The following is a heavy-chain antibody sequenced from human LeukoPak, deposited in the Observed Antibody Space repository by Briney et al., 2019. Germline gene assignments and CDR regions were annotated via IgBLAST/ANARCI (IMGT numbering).Heavy chain of an antibody. CDR1: GGSISSGGYY. CDR3: ARALYSYGYNWFDP. J-gene: IGHJ5*02. D-gene: IGHD5-18*01. CDR2: IYYSGST. Sequence: SETLSLTCTVSGGSISSGGYYWSWIRQHPGKGLEWIGYIYYSGSTYYNPSLKSRVTISVDTSKNQFSLKLSSVTAADTAVYYCARALYSYGYNWFDPWGQGTLVTVSS. V-gene: IGHV4-31*03.